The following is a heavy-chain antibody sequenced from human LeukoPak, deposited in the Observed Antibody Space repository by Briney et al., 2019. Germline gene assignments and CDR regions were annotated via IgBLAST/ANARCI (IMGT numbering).Heavy chain of an antibody. CDR3: ARVYYYDSSGSLFDY. V-gene: IGHV1-18*01. Sequence: AASVKVSCKASGYTFTSYGISWVRQAPGQGLEWMGWISAYNGNTNYAQKLQGRVTMTTDTSTSTAYMELRSQRSDDTAVYYCARVYYYDSSGSLFDYWGQGTLVTVSS. CDR1: GYTFTSYG. D-gene: IGHD3-22*01. CDR2: ISAYNGNT. J-gene: IGHJ4*02.